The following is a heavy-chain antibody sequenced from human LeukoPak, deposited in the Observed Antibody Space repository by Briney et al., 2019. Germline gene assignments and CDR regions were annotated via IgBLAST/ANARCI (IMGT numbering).Heavy chain of an antibody. CDR3: ARDSGSFDI. J-gene: IGHJ3*02. CDR1: GYTFTNYG. V-gene: IGHV1-18*01. Sequence: RASVKVSCKASGYTFTNYGVTWVRQAPGQGLEWMGWISVYNGNTNYQHKFQGRVTLTTDTSTRTAYMELRSLRSDDTAVYCCARDSGSFDIWGQGTMVTVSS. CDR2: ISVYNGNT.